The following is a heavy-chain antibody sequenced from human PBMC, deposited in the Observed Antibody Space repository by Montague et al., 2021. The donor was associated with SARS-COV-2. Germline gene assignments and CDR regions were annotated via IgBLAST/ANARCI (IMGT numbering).Heavy chain of an antibody. CDR3: ARLPTGVPNVFDT. CDR2: VHNTGSS. CDR1: GASISLNSHS. J-gene: IGHJ5*02. V-gene: IGHV4-39*01. Sequence: SETLSLTCTVSGASISLNSHSWGWLRQPPGRGLEWIRTVHNTGSSYHNSSLQSRVTISGDTSKQQFSLRLNSMTSADTAVYYCARLPTGVPNVFDTWGQGTLVTVSS. D-gene: IGHD2-8*02.